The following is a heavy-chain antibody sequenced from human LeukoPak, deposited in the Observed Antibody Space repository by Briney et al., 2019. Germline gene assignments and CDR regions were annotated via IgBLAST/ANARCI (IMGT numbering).Heavy chain of an antibody. CDR3: ARYGSTVVDI. CDR2: IYSSGST. J-gene: IGHJ3*02. CDR1: GGSINSYY. D-gene: IGHD2-2*03. Sequence: PSETLSLTCSVSGGSINSYYWSWIRQPAGKGLEWIGRIYSSGSTNYNPSLKSRVTMSVDTSKNQFSLKLSSVTAADTAVYYCARYGSTVVDIWGRGTMVTVSS. V-gene: IGHV4-4*07.